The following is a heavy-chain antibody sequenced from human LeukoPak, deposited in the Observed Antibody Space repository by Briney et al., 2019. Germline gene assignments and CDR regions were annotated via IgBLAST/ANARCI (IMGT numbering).Heavy chain of an antibody. V-gene: IGHV4-4*07. D-gene: IGHD3-22*01. J-gene: IGHJ6*03. CDR2: IHTSGNT. CDR1: GGSISSYY. Sequence: PSETLSLTCTVSGGSISSYYWSWIRQPAGKGLEWIGRIHTSGNTDHNPSLKSRVTMSVDTSKNQFSLKLSSVTAADTAVYYCASSMISSVYYYYMDVWGKGTTVTVSS. CDR3: ASSMISSVYYYYMDV.